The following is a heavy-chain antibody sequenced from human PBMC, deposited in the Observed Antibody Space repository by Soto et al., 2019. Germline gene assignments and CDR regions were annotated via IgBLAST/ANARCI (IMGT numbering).Heavy chain of an antibody. D-gene: IGHD5-12*01. CDR2: IFSSGST. V-gene: IGHV4-4*07. CDR3: AREGSYSAYNFAHGIQLWSFDF. Sequence: TLSLTCTVSGGSINTFYWSWVRQPAGKGLEWIGRIFSSGSTSFNPSLESRVTMSVDTSKNHFSLNLSSVTAADMAVYYCAREGSYSAYNFAHGIQLWSFDFWGQGALVTVSS. CDR1: GGSINTFY. J-gene: IGHJ4*02.